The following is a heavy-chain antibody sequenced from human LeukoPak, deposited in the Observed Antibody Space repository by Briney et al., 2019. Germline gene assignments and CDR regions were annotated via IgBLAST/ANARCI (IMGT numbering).Heavy chain of an antibody. D-gene: IGHD2-2*02. Sequence: PSETLSLTCAVYGGSFSGYYWSWIRQPPGKGLEWIGEINHSGSTNYNPSLKSRVTISVDTSKNQFSLKLSSVTAADTAVYYCARGCGGSTSCYTYWGQGTLVTVSS. J-gene: IGHJ4*02. CDR1: GGSFSGYY. V-gene: IGHV4-34*01. CDR2: INHSGST. CDR3: ARGCGGSTSCYTY.